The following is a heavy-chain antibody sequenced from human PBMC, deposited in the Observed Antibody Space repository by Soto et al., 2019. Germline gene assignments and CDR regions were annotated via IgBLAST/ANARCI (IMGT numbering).Heavy chain of an antibody. V-gene: IGHV4-39*01. CDR2: IYYSGIT. J-gene: IGHJ4*02. Sequence: SETLSPTCTFSVVSISNSSYYCGWIRRPPWKGLEWIGTIYYSGITYYNPSLKSRVTISVDTSKNQFSLKLTSVTAADTAVYYCQRHGSSWGQGTMVTLSS. CDR3: QRHGSS. CDR1: VVSISNSSYY.